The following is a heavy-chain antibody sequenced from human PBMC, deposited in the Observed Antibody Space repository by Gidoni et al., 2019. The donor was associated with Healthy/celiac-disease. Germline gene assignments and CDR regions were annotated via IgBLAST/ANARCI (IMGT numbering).Heavy chain of an antibody. CDR3: ARLGPNWGSRGWFDP. V-gene: IGHV3-21*01. D-gene: IGHD7-27*01. Sequence: EVQLVESGGGLVKPGGSLRLACAASGFTCSSYSMNWVRQAPGKGLEWFSSISSSSYIYYADSVKGRFTISRDNAKNSLYLQMNSLRAEDTAVYYCARLGPNWGSRGWFDPWGQGTLVTVSS. CDR1: GFTCSSYS. J-gene: IGHJ5*02. CDR2: ISSSSYI.